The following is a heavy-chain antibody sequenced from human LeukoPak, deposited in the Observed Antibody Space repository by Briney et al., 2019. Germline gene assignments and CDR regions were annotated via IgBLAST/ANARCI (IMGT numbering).Heavy chain of an antibody. CDR1: NYTFTAYF. CDR3: AEKPFISLGPFGLRYFDL. J-gene: IGHJ2*01. V-gene: IGHV1-2*02. D-gene: IGHD1-26*01. Sequence: GASVKVSCKASNYTFTAYFIHWVRQAPGQGLEWMGWINPNSGDTHYSQSFQGRVTMTRDTSINTAYMELSSLRSDDTAVYYCAEKPFISLGPFGLRYFDLWGRGSLSLSP. CDR2: INPNSGDT.